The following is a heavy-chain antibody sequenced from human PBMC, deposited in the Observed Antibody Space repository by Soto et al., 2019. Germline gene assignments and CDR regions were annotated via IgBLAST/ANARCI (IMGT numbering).Heavy chain of an antibody. V-gene: IGHV3-21*01. D-gene: IGHD2-2*01. CDR2: ISSSSSYI. J-gene: IGHJ3*02. Sequence: GGSLSLSCAASGFTFSSYSMNWVRQAPGKGPVWVSSISSSSSYIYYADSVKGRFTISRDNAKNLLYLQMNSLRAEDTAVYYCARDGIGVVVPAAIAFDIWGQGTMVTVSS. CDR1: GFTFSSYS. CDR3: ARDGIGVVVPAAIAFDI.